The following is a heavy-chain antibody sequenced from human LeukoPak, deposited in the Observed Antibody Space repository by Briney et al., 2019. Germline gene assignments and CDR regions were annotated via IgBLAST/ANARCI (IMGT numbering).Heavy chain of an antibody. CDR3: ARALIVGATPDVS. J-gene: IGHJ4*02. V-gene: IGHV3-48*03. CDR2: ISSSSRTI. Sequence: GGSLRLSCAASGFTFSSYEMNWVCQAPGEGLEWVSYISSSSRTIYYADSVKGRFTISRDNAKNSLYLQMHSLRAEDTAVYYCARALIVGATPDVSWGQGTLVTVSS. D-gene: IGHD1-26*01. CDR1: GFTFSSYE.